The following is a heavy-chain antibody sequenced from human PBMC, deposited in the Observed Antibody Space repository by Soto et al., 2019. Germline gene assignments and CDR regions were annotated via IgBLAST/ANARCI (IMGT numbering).Heavy chain of an antibody. J-gene: IGHJ4*02. D-gene: IGHD3-22*01. CDR1: GFTFSSFW. V-gene: IGHV3-7*03. Sequence: PGGSLRLSCVASGFTFSSFWMNWVRQAPGKGLEWVANIKQDGSDKYYVDSVKGRFTISRDNAKNSLYLQMNNLRAEDTAVYYCARDPRSGNTYYSPQFDYWGQGILVTVS. CDR2: IKQDGSDK. CDR3: ARDPRSGNTYYSPQFDY.